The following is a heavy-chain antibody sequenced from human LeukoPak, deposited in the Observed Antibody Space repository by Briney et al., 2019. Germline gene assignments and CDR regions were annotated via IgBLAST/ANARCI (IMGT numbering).Heavy chain of an antibody. J-gene: IGHJ4*02. D-gene: IGHD3-9*01. CDR3: ARVGYDILTGYYLDY. Sequence: GSLRLSCAASGFTVSSNYMSWVRQAPGKGLEWVSVIYSGGSTYYADSVKGRFTISRDNSKNTLYLQMNSLRAEDTAVYYCARVGYDILTGYYLDYWGQGTLVTVSS. CDR2: IYSGGST. CDR1: GFTVSSNY. V-gene: IGHV3-66*01.